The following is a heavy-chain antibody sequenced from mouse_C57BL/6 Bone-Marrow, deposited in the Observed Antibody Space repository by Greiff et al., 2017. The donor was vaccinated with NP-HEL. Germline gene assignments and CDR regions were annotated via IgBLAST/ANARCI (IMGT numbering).Heavy chain of an antibody. J-gene: IGHJ2*01. CDR1: GYTFTSYW. CDR3: TRKSGIYYYGSHYFDY. CDR2: IYPGNSDT. Sequence: VQLQQSGTVLARPGASVKMSCKTSGYTFTSYWMHWVKQRPGQGLEWLGAIYPGNSDTSYNQKFKGKAKLTAVTSASTAYMELSSLTNEDSAVYYCTRKSGIYYYGSHYFDYWGQGTTLTVSS. D-gene: IGHD1-1*01. V-gene: IGHV1-5*01.